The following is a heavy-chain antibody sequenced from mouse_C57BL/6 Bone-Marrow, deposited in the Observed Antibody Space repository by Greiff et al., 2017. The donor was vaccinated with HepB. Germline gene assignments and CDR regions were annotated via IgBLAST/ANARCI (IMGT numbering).Heavy chain of an antibody. Sequence: EVQLQESGPGLVKPSQSLSLTCSVTGYSITSGYYWNWIRQFPGNKLEWMGYISNDGSNNYNPSLKNRISITRDTSKNQFFLKLNSVTTEDTATYYCARGIYYAPMDYWGQGTSVTVSS. CDR2: ISNDGSN. J-gene: IGHJ4*01. CDR3: ARGIYYAPMDY. V-gene: IGHV3-6*02. D-gene: IGHD2-1*01. CDR1: GYSITSGYY.